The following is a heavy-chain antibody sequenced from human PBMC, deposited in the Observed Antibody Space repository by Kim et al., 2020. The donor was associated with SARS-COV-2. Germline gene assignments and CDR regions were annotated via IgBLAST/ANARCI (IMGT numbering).Heavy chain of an antibody. CDR3: ARVSLRYLDY. Sequence: STITYADAGKGRFTISSDNAKNSLYLQMNSRRDEDTAVYYCARVSLRYLDYWGQGTLVTVSS. D-gene: IGHD5-12*01. CDR2: STI. J-gene: IGHJ4*02. V-gene: IGHV3-48*02.